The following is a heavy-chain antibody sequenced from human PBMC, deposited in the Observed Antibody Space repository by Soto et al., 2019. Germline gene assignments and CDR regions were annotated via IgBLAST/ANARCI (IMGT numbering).Heavy chain of an antibody. J-gene: IGHJ4*02. CDR2: IYSGGST. CDR1: GFTFSSNY. Sequence: VGSLILSCAASGFTFSSNYMSWVRQAPGKGLEWVSVIYSGGSTYYADSVKGRFTISRDNSKNTLYLQMNSLRAEDTAVYYCARGALYSGYANYFDYWGQGTLVTVSS. D-gene: IGHD5-12*01. V-gene: IGHV3-66*01. CDR3: ARGALYSGYANYFDY.